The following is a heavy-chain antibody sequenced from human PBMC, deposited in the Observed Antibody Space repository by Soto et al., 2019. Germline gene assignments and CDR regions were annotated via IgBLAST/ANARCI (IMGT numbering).Heavy chain of an antibody. V-gene: IGHV1-46*01. Sequence: GASVKVSCKASGDTFTSYYLNRVRQAPGQGLEWMGVINPHGGSTKYAQKFQGRVTMTRDTSRSTVYMELRSLRSDDTAIYYCARSSGGNFGIIIEGSNWFDPWGQGTLVTVSS. J-gene: IGHJ5*02. CDR1: GDTFTSYY. D-gene: IGHD3-3*01. CDR3: ARSSGGNFGIIIEGSNWFDP. CDR2: INPHGGST.